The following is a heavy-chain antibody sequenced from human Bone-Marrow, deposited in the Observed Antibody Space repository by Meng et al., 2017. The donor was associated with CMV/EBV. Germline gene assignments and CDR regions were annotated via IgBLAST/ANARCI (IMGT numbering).Heavy chain of an antibody. D-gene: IGHD4-11*01. Sequence: ESLKISCTVSGGSISSSSYYWGWIRQPPGKGLEWIGSIYYSGSTYYNPSLKSRVTISVDTSKNQFSLKLGSVTAAGTAVHYCARTASYSNYHYYYYGMDVWGQGTTVTVSS. V-gene: IGHV4-39*01. CDR2: IYYSGST. CDR1: GGSISSSSYY. J-gene: IGHJ6*02. CDR3: ARTASYSNYHYYYYGMDV.